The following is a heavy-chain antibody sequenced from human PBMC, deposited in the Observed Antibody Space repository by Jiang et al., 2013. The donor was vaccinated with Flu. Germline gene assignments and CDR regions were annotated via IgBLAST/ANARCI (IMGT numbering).Heavy chain of an antibody. V-gene: IGHV1-18*01. Sequence: GYTFTSYGISWVRQAPGQGLEWMGWISAYNGNTNYAQKLQGRVTMTTDTSTSTAYMELRSLRSDDTAVYYCAREYSSSSEMDYWGQGTLVTVSS. CDR2: ISAYNGNT. CDR1: GYTFTSYG. D-gene: IGHD6-6*01. J-gene: IGHJ4*02. CDR3: AREYSSSSEMDY.